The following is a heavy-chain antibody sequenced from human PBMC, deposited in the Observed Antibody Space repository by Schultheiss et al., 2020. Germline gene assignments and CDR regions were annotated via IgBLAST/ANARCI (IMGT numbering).Heavy chain of an antibody. CDR3: ARDGYLMGATLH. CDR2: ISSSSSYI. V-gene: IGHV3-21*01. D-gene: IGHD1-26*01. CDR1: GFTFSSYS. J-gene: IGHJ4*02. Sequence: GESLKISCAASGFTFSSYSMNWVRQAPGKGLEWVSSISSSSSYIYYADSVKGRFTISRDSSKNTLYLQMNSLRAEDTAVYYCARDGYLMGATLHWGQGTLVTVSS.